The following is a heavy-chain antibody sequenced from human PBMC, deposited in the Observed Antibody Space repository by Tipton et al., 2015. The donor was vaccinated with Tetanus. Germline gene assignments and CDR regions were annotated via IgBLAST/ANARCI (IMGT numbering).Heavy chain of an antibody. CDR3: ALWYSSGRHAFDI. V-gene: IGHV4-34*01. Sequence: GLVKPSETLSLTCAVYGGSFSGYYWSWIRQPPGKGLEWIGEINHSGSTNYNPSLKSRVTISVDTSKNLFSLKLSSVTAADTAVYYCALWYSSGRHAFDIWGQGTMVTVSS. CDR2: INHSGST. CDR1: GGSFSGYY. D-gene: IGHD6-19*01. J-gene: IGHJ3*02.